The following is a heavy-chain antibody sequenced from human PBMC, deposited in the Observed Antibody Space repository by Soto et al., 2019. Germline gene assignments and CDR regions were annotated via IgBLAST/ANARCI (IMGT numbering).Heavy chain of an antibody. CDR1: GGSVSSGSYY. CDR2: IYYSGST. V-gene: IGHV4-61*01. CDR3: ARGCGPNEAFDI. D-gene: IGHD2-21*01. Sequence: QVQLQESGPGLVKPSETLSLTCTVSGGSVSSGSYYWSWIRQPPGKGLEWIGYIYYSGSTNYNPSLKSRVTIAVDTSKNQFSPTRSSVTAADTAVYYCARGCGPNEAFDIWGKWTKVTVSS. J-gene: IGHJ3*02.